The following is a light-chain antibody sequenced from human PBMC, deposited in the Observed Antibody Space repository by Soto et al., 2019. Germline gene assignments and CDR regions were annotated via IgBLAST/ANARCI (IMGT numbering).Light chain of an antibody. CDR2: GAS. Sequence: RLSPVRQSVAQGERANLCCMASQSVSSNLAWYQQKPGQAPRLLIYGASTRATGIPARFSGSGSGTEFTLTIRTRHSDCSALHICQEHSSSAGTVGQGTRVEIK. CDR3: QEHSSSAGT. V-gene: IGKV3-15*01. J-gene: IGKJ1*01. CDR1: QSVSSN.